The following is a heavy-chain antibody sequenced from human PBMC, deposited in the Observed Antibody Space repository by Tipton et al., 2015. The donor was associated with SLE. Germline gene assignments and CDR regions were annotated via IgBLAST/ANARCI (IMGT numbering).Heavy chain of an antibody. J-gene: IGHJ3*02. D-gene: IGHD6-13*01. CDR2: INPSGGST. CDR3: ARDTNAPHSSSWWSLQDAFDI. CDR1: GYTFTSYY. Sequence: QVQLVQSGAEVKKPGASVKVSCKASGYTFTSYYMHWVRQAPGQGLEWMGIINPSGGSTSYAQKFQGRVTMTRDTSTSTVYMELSSLRSEDTAVYYCARDTNAPHSSSWWSLQDAFDIWGQGTMVTVSS. V-gene: IGHV1-46*01.